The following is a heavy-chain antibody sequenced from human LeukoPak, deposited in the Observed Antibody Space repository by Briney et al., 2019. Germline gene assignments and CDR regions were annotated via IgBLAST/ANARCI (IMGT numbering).Heavy chain of an antibody. CDR2: ISNSGSNK. D-gene: IGHD3-16*01. CDR1: GFTFSSYG. J-gene: IGHJ4*02. Sequence: GGSLRLSCAASGFTFSSYGIHWVRQAPGKGREWLAVISNSGSNKYYADSMKGRFTVSRDNSKHTAYLQLNSLRTEDTAVYYCAKWGSGYYFDYWGQGTLVTVPS. V-gene: IGHV3-30*18. CDR3: AKWGSGYYFDY.